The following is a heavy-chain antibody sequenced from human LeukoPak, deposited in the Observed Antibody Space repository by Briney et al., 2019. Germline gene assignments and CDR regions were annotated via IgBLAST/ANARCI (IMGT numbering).Heavy chain of an antibody. CDR1: GFTFSSYW. V-gene: IGHV3-74*01. D-gene: IGHD6-6*01. CDR2: INSDGSST. J-gene: IGHJ4*02. CDR3: ARGNPARGDYFDY. Sequence: PGGSLRLSCAASGFTFSSYWMHWVRHAPGKGLVWVSRINSDGSSTSYADSVRGRFSISRDNAKNTLYLQMNSLRAEDTAVYYCARGNPARGDYFDYWGQGTLVTVSS.